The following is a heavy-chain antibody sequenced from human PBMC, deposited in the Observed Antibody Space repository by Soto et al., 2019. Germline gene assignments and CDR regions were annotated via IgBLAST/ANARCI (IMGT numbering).Heavy chain of an antibody. CDR3: ARGGGVGVAGSAAFDM. V-gene: IGHV1-2*02. J-gene: IGHJ3*02. Sequence: QLHLVQSGAVVKKPGASVTVSCSASGYPVTAYYMHWVRQAPGRGLEWMGGINPATGAAKYTQTFQGRLTLTRDTSPSTVFMELGGLTSGDTAVFYCARGGGVGVAGSAAFDMWGQGTLVTVSS. D-gene: IGHD3-3*01. CDR1: GYPVTAYY. CDR2: INPATGAA.